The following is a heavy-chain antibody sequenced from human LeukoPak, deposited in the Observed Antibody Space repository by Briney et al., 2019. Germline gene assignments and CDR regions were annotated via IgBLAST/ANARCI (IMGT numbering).Heavy chain of an antibody. CDR2: IWYDGSNK. CDR3: ARDRGYSYGSRYFDL. J-gene: IGHJ2*01. D-gene: IGHD5-18*01. V-gene: IGHV3-33*08. CDR1: GFTFSDYY. Sequence: AGGSLRLSCAASGFTFSDYYMSWIRQAPGKGLEWVAVIWYDGSNKYYADSVKGRFTISRDNSKNTLYLQMNSLRAEDTAVYYCARDRGYSYGSRYFDLWGRGTLVTVSS.